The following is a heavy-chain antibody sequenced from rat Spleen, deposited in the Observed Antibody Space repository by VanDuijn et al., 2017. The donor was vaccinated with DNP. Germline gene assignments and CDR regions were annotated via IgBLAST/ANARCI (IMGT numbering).Heavy chain of an antibody. Sequence: VQLKVSGPGLVQPSQTLSLPCTVSGFSLATYPVSWVRQPPGKGLEWMGRIQSGGSIDYNSALKSRLSISRDISKSQVFLKMNSVQTEDTAMYFCARSGRAMDAWGQGISVTVSS. CDR3: ARSGRAMDA. J-gene: IGHJ4*01. D-gene: IGHD5-1*01. V-gene: IGHV2-6*01. CDR2: IQSGGSI. CDR1: GFSLATYP.